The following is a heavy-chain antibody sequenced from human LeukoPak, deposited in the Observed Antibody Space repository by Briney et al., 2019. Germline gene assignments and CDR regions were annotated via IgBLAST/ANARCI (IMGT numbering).Heavy chain of an antibody. CDR1: GFTFSNAW. D-gene: IGHD2-15*01. CDR3: TTEVGGRSDAFDI. CDR2: IKSKTDGGTT. J-gene: IGHJ3*02. V-gene: IGHV3-15*01. Sequence: SGGSLRLSCAASGFTFSNAWMSWVRQAPGKGLEWVGRIKSKTDGGTTDYAAPVKGRFTISRDDSKNTLYLQMNSLKTEDTAVYYCTTEVGGRSDAFDIWGQGTMVTVSS.